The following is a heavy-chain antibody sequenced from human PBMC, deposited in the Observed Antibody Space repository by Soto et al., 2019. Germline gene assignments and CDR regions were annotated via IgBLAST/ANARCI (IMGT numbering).Heavy chain of an antibody. Sequence: ASVKVSCKASGYTFTGYYMHWVRQAPGQGLEWMGWINPNSGGTNYAQKFQGRVTMTRDTSISTAYMELSRLRSDDTAVYYCARVRIVVVVAATHIGYYYYGMDVWGQGTTVTVS. CDR3: ARVRIVVVVAATHIGYYYYGMDV. V-gene: IGHV1-2*02. J-gene: IGHJ6*02. CDR1: GYTFTGYY. CDR2: INPNSGGT. D-gene: IGHD2-15*01.